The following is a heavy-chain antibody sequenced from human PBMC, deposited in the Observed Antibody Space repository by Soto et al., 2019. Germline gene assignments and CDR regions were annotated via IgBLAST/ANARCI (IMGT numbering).Heavy chain of an antibody. CDR3: ARARYCSSTSCSLDMDV. V-gene: IGHV1-69*02. D-gene: IGHD2-2*01. CDR1: GGTFSSYT. CDR2: IIPILGIA. Sequence: QVQLVQSGAEVKKPGSSVKVSCKASGGTFSSYTISWVRQAPGQGLEWMGRIIPILGIANYAQKFQGRVTISADKSTSTAYMNLSSLRSEDTAVYYCARARYCSSTSCSLDMDVWGQGTTVTVSS. J-gene: IGHJ6*02.